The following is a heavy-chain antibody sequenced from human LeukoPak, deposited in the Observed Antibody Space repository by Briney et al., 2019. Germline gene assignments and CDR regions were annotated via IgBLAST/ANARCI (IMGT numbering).Heavy chain of an antibody. J-gene: IGHJ4*02. CDR3: ARDPNYDFWAGYRLFAYFDY. V-gene: IGHV3-30*04. Sequence: GGSLRLSCAASGFSFRTYAMHWVRQAPGKGLEWVAVISYDGRNEYYGDSMKGRFTISRDNSKNTLYLQMNSLRREDTAVYYCARDPNYDFWAGYRLFAYFDYWGQGTLVTVSS. CDR1: GFSFRTYA. CDR2: ISYDGRNE. D-gene: IGHD3-3*01.